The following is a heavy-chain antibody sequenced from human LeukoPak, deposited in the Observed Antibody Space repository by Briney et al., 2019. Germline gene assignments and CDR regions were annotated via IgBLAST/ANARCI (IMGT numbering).Heavy chain of an antibody. V-gene: IGHV1-69*05. CDR1: GGTFSNNA. D-gene: IGHD3-10*01. CDR2: IIPIFGTA. Sequence: EASVKVSCKASGGTFSNNAISWVRQAPGHGLEWMGGIIPIFGTANYAQKFQGRVTITTDESTSTAYMELSNLKSEDTAVYYCARPNYYGSGSYPNWGQGTLVSVSS. J-gene: IGHJ4*02. CDR3: ARPNYYGSGSYPN.